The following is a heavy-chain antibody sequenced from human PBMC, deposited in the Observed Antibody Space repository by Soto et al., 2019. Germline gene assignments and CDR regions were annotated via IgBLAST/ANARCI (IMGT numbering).Heavy chain of an antibody. Sequence: SETLSLTCAVSGGSISSSNWWSWVRQPPGKGLEWIGEIYHSGSTNYNPSLKSRVTISVDKSKNQFSLKLSSVTAADTAVYYCARGSRDYDILTGYYNNWFDPWGQGTLVTVS. CDR1: GGSISSSNW. CDR2: IYHSGST. CDR3: ARGSRDYDILTGYYNNWFDP. D-gene: IGHD3-9*01. V-gene: IGHV4-4*02. J-gene: IGHJ5*02.